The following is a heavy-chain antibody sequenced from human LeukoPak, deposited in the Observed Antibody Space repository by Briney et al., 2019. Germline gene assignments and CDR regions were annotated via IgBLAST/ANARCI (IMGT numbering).Heavy chain of an antibody. CDR1: GFIFSSYW. D-gene: IGHD4-17*01. J-gene: IGHJ4*02. V-gene: IGHV3-7*01. CDR2: IKKDGSEK. CDR3: ARDRLYGPPDY. Sequence: GGSLRLSCAASGFIFSSYWMSWVRQAPGKGLEWVANIKKDGSEKYYVDSVKGRFTISRDNAKHSLYLQINSLRAEDTAVYYCARDRLYGPPDYWGQGTLVTVSS.